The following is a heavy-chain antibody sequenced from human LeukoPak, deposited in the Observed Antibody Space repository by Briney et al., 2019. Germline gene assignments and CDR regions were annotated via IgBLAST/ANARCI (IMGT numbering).Heavy chain of an antibody. CDR1: GYTLTSYG. J-gene: IGHJ6*03. V-gene: IGHV1-18*01. Sequence: ASVKVSCKASGYTLTSYGISWVRQAPGQGLEWMGWISAYNGNTNYAQKLQGRVTMTTDTSTSTAYMELRSLRSDDTAVYYCARDTNTIFYYYYYMDVWGKGTTVTVSS. CDR2: ISAYNGNT. CDR3: ARDTNTIFYYYYYMDV. D-gene: IGHD3-3*01.